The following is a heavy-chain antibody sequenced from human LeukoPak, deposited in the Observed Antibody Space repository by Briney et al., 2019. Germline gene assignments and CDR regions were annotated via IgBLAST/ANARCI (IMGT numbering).Heavy chain of an antibody. CDR2: IWYDGSKK. CDR3: ARDWGSGSFDY. J-gene: IGHJ4*02. D-gene: IGHD3-16*01. Sequence: GRSLRLSCAASGFTFSTHGMHWVRQAPGKGLEWVAVIWYDGSKKYYADSVKGRFTISRDNSKNTLYLQMNSLRAEDTAVHYCARDWGSGSFDYWGQGTLVTVSS. V-gene: IGHV3-33*01. CDR1: GFTFSTHG.